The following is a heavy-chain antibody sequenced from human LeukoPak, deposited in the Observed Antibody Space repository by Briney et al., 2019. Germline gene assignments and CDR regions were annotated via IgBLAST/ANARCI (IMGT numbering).Heavy chain of an antibody. V-gene: IGHV4-59*08. CDR1: GGSISSYY. D-gene: IGHD3-22*01. J-gene: IGHJ3*02. CDR3: ARPLYYYDSSGYADAFDI. Sequence: SETLSLTCTVSGGSISSYYWSWIRQPPGKGLEWIGYIYYSGGTNYNPSLKSRVTISVDTSKNQFSLKLSSVTAADTAVYYCARPLYYYDSSGYADAFDIWGQGTMVTVSS. CDR2: IYYSGGT.